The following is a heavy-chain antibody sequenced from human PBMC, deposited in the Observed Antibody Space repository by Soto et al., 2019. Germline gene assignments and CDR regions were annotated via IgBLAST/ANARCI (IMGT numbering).Heavy chain of an antibody. V-gene: IGHV1-69*01. J-gene: IGHJ4*02. CDR1: GGTFSSYA. Sequence: QVQLVQSGAEVKKPGASVKVSCKASGGTFSSYAISWVRQAPGHGPEWMGGIIPIFGTANYAQKFQGRVTITADEYTSTAYMELSSLRSEDTAVYYCARARGGHPFYDYWGQGTLVTVSS. CDR3: ARARGGHPFYDY. D-gene: IGHD2-15*01. CDR2: IIPIFGTA.